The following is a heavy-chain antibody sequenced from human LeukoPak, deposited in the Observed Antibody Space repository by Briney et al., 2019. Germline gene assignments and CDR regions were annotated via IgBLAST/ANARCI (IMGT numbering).Heavy chain of an antibody. D-gene: IGHD3-9*01. Sequence: SDTLSLTCTVSGGSISSYYWSWIRQPAGKGLEWIGRIYTSGSTNYNPSLKSRVTMSVDTSKNQFSLKLSSVTAADTAVYYCARDKVLRYFDWLFADSYYYGMDVWGQGTTVTVSS. CDR1: GGSISSYY. CDR3: ARDKVLRYFDWLFADSYYYGMDV. J-gene: IGHJ6*02. CDR2: IYTSGST. V-gene: IGHV4-4*07.